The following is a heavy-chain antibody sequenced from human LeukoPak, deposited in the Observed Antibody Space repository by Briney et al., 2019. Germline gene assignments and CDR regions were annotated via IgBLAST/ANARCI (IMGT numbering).Heavy chain of an antibody. CDR2: IYHSGST. D-gene: IGHD3-3*01. CDR1: GGSISSGGYS. CDR3: ARGSPTYDLWSGYNNWFDP. Sequence: PSETLSLTCAVSGGSISSGGYSWSWIRQPPGKGLEWIGYIYHSGSTYYNPSLKGRVTISVDRSKNQFSLKLSSVTAADTAVYYCARGSPTYDLWSGYNNWFDPWGQGTLVTVSS. V-gene: IGHV4-30-2*01. J-gene: IGHJ5*02.